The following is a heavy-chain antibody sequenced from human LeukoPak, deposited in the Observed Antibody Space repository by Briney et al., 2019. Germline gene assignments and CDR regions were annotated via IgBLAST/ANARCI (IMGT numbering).Heavy chain of an antibody. Sequence: GGSLRLSCAASGFTFSSYATHWVRQAPGKGLEWVAVISYDGSNKDYADSVKGRFTISRDNSKNTLYLQMNSLRVEDTAVYYCASRYSSSWYVLDYWGQGTLVTVST. V-gene: IGHV3-30-3*01. CDR3: ASRYSSSWYVLDY. CDR2: ISYDGSNK. J-gene: IGHJ4*02. CDR1: GFTFSSYA. D-gene: IGHD6-13*01.